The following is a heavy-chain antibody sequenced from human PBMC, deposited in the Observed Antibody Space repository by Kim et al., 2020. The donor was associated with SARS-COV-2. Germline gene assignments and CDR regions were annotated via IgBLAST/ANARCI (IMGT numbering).Heavy chain of an antibody. CDR3: ARGFRIAARPGGVDY. D-gene: IGHD6-6*01. Sequence: PSLKGRVTISVDTSKDQFSLKLSSVTAADTAVYYCARGFRIAARPGGVDYWGQGTLVTVSS. J-gene: IGHJ4*02. V-gene: IGHV4-34*01.